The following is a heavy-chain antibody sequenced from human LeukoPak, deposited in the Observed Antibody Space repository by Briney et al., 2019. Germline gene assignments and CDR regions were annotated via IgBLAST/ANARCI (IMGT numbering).Heavy chain of an antibody. V-gene: IGHV4-38-2*02. Sequence: SETLSLTCTFSGYSISSAYYWGWIRQPPGKGLEWIGSIYHSGSTYYNPSLKSRVTISVDTSKNQFSLKLSSVTAADTAVYYCARGLAAIGYFDYWGQGTLVTVSS. D-gene: IGHD5-18*01. CDR3: ARGLAAIGYFDY. CDR1: GYSISSAYY. CDR2: IYHSGST. J-gene: IGHJ4*02.